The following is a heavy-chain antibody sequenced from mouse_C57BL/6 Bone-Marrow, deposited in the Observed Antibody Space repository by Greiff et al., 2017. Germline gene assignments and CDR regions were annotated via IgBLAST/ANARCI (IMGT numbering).Heavy chain of an antibody. CDR1: GYTFTSYW. Sequence: QVQLQQSGAELAKPGASVKLSCKASGYTFTSYWMHWVKQRPGQGLEWIGYINPSSGYTKYNQKFKDKATLTAEQSSSTAYMQLSSLTYEDSAVYYCAREGSGSYEDYWGQGTTLTVSS. CDR3: AREGSGSYEDY. CDR2: INPSSGYT. V-gene: IGHV1-7*01. D-gene: IGHD1-1*01. J-gene: IGHJ2*01.